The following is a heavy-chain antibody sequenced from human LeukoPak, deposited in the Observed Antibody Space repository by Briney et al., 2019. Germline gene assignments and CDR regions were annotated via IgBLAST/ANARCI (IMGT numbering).Heavy chain of an antibody. J-gene: IGHJ4*02. CDR3: ARTDQRGRPFDY. CDR1: GGSFSGYY. V-gene: IGHV4-34*01. Sequence: PSETLSLTCAVYGGSFSGYYWSWIRQPPGKGLEWIGEINHSGSTNYNPSLKSRVTISVDTSKNQFSLKLSSVTAADTAVYYCARTDQRGRPFDYWGQGTLVTASS. CDR2: INHSGST. D-gene: IGHD2-2*01.